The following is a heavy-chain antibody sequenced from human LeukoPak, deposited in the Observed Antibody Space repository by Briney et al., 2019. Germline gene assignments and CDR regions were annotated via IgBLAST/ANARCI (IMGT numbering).Heavy chain of an antibody. V-gene: IGHV4-34*01. CDR2: INHSGST. CDR3: ARARTHYYYYMDV. CDR1: GGSFSGYY. Sequence: SETLSLTCAVYGGSFSGYYWSWIRQPPGKGLEWIGEINHSGSTNYNPSLKSRVTISVDTSKNQFSLKLSSVTAADTAVYYCARARTHYYYYMDVWAKGPRSPSP. J-gene: IGHJ6*03.